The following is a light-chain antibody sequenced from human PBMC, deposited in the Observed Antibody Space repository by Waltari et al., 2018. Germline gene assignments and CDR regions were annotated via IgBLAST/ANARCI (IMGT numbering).Light chain of an antibody. CDR3: QSADSSGGVV. Sequence: SYELTQPPSVSVSPGQTARITCSGDALPKQYSSWYQQKPGQAPVLVIYKDSERPSGIPERFSGSSSGTTVTLTISGVQAEDEADYYCQSADSSGGVVFGGGTKLTVL. J-gene: IGLJ2*01. V-gene: IGLV3-25*03. CDR1: ALPKQY. CDR2: KDS.